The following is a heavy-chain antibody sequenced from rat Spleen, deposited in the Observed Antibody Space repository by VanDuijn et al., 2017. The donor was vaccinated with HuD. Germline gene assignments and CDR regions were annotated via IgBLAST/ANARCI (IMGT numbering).Heavy chain of an antibody. Sequence: EVQLVESDGGLVQPGRSLKLSCAASGFTFSDYYMAWVRQAPTEGLEWVATISYDGTSTHYRDSVKGRFTISRDNAKSTLYLQMDSLRPEETATYYCARPHSSLYVMDAWGQGASVTVSS. CDR2: ISYDGTST. V-gene: IGHV5-29*01. CDR3: ARPHSSLYVMDA. CDR1: GFTFSDYY. D-gene: IGHD1-2*01. J-gene: IGHJ4*01.